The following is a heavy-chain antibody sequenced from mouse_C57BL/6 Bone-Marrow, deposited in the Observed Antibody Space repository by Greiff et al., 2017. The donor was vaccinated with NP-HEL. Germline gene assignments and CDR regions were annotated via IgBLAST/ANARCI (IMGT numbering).Heavy chain of an antibody. CDR1: GYSFTDYN. J-gene: IGHJ3*01. V-gene: IGHV1-39*01. Sequence: EVQLVESGPELVKPGASVKISCKASGYSFTDYNMNWVKQSNGKSLEWIGVINPNYGTPSYNQKFKGKATLTVDQSSSTAYMQLNSLTSEDSAVYYCAKGEVPVSWFAYWGQGTLVTVSA. CDR3: AKGEVPVSWFAY. CDR2: INPNYGTP. D-gene: IGHD6-2*01.